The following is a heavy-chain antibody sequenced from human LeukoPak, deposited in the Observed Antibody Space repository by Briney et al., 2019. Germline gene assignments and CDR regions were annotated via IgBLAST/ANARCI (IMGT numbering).Heavy chain of an antibody. CDR3: ARDTEMYNWNYGDYYYYYMDV. J-gene: IGHJ6*03. V-gene: IGHV4-61*02. CDR2: IYTSGST. Sequence: SETLSLTCTVSGGSISSATSYWAWIRQPAGKGLEWIGRIYTSGSTNYNPSLKSRVTMSVDTSKNQFSLKLSSVTAADTAVYYCARDTEMYNWNYGDYYYYYMDVWGKGTTVTVSS. CDR1: GGSISSATSY. D-gene: IGHD1-7*01.